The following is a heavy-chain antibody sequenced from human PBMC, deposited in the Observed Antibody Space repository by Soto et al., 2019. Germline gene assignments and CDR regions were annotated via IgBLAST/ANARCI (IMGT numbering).Heavy chain of an antibody. V-gene: IGHV4-59*01. J-gene: IGHJ3*01. Sequence: PSETLSLTCTVSGGSIGRNYWSWIRQPPGKGLQWIGYIYYSGTTDYNPSLKSRVTMSVDTPKMQFSLRLTSVTAADTAVYYCARGPYDGFDVWGQGTMVTVSS. CDR3: ARGPYDGFDV. CDR1: GGSIGRNY. CDR2: IYYSGTT.